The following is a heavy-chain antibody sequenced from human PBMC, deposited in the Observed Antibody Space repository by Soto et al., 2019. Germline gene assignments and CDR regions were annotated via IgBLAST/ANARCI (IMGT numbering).Heavy chain of an antibody. J-gene: IGHJ3*02. CDR3: ARDKEEKGYYESSDAFDI. Sequence: QVQLVESGGGVVQPGRSLRLSCAASGFTFSSYVMHWVRQAPGKGLEWVAVIWYDGSNKYYADSVKGRFTISRDNSKNTLYLQMNSLRAEDTAVYYCARDKEEKGYYESSDAFDIWGQGTMVTVSS. CDR1: GFTFSSYV. D-gene: IGHD3-22*01. CDR2: IWYDGSNK. V-gene: IGHV3-33*01.